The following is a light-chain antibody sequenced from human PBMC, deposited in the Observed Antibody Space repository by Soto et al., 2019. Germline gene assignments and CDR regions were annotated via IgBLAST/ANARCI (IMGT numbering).Light chain of an antibody. CDR2: DAS. J-gene: IGKJ1*01. CDR3: HQRSKWPQT. Sequence: DIVLTQSPATLSLSPGDRATLSCRASRTVDSYLAWYQQKPGQAPRLLIFDASKRATGIPPRFSGSGSGTDFTLTINGLEPEDFSISDCHQRSKWPQTFGQGTKVEMK. V-gene: IGKV3-11*01. CDR1: RTVDSY.